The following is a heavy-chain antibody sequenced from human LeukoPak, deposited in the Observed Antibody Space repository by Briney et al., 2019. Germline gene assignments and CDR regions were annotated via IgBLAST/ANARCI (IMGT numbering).Heavy chain of an antibody. D-gene: IGHD2/OR15-2a*01. J-gene: IGHJ4*02. CDR3: ARGYRNSPIN. CDR1: GGSFTDYY. CDR2: INHSGST. Sequence: PSETLSLTCAVYGGSFTDYYWSWVRQPPGKGLEWIGEINHSGSTSHNPSLKSRVTISVDTSKNQFSPKLSSVTAADTAVYYCARGYRNSPINWGQGTLVTVSS. V-gene: IGHV4-34*01.